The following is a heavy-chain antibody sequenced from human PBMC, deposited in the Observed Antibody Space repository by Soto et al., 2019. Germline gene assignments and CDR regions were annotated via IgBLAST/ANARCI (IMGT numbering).Heavy chain of an antibody. V-gene: IGHV3-23*01. D-gene: IGHD5-12*01. Sequence: EVQLLESGGDLVQPGGSLRLSCAASGFTFSSYAMNCVRQPPGKGLEWVSGINDRGRSTYYADSVKGRFTISRDNSKNTLSLQMNSLRAEDTAIYYCVHGYYFDSWGQGTLVTVSS. CDR1: GFTFSSYA. CDR3: VHGYYFDS. CDR2: INDRGRST. J-gene: IGHJ4*02.